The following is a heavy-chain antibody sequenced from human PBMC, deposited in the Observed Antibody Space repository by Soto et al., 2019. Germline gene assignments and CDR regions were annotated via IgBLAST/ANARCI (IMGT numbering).Heavy chain of an antibody. CDR2: IYYAGTT. V-gene: IGHV4-59*08. J-gene: IGHJ4*02. Sequence: SDTLPHTCTGPSGSTHNEYWSWFRQPPGKGLEFIGYIYYAGTTTYNPSLKSRVTISVDTSKNQFSLKLSSVTAADTAVYYCARLGGYYQALDSWGQGTLVTVS. CDR3: ARLGGYYQALDS. CDR1: SGSTHNEY. D-gene: IGHD3-22*01.